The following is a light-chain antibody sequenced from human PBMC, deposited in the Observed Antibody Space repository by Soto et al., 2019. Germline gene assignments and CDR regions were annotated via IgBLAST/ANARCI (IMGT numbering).Light chain of an antibody. J-gene: IGKJ4*01. CDR3: QRYYGTPLT. CDR2: WAS. Sequence: DFVMTQSPDSLAVSLGERATITCKSSHSVLFGSNNYLAWYQKKPGQPPKLLFNWASVRESGVPDRFSGSGSETDFTLSISNLQAEDVAVYYCQRYYGTPLTFGGGTKVEMK. V-gene: IGKV4-1*01. CDR1: HSVLFGSNNY.